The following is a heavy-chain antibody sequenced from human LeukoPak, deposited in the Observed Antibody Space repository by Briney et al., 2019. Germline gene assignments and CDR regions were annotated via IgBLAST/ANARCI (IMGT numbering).Heavy chain of an antibody. Sequence: GGSLRLSCAVSGITLNNYGMSWVRLAPGKGLEWVAGISGSGGRTNYADSMKGRFTISRDNAKNTLYLQMNSLRAEDTAMYFCAKRGVVIRVILVGFHKEAYYFDSWGQGALVTVSS. J-gene: IGHJ4*02. V-gene: IGHV3-23*01. CDR2: ISGSGGRT. CDR1: GITLNNYG. D-gene: IGHD3-22*01. CDR3: AKRGVVIRVILVGFHKEAYYFDS.